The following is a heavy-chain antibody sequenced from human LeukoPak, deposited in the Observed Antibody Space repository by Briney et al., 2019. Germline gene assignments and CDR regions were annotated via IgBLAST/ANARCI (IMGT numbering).Heavy chain of an antibody. Sequence: GASVKVSCRASGYTFSTYAINWVRQAPGQGLELMGWINTNTGNPTYAQGFTGRFVFSLDTSVSTAYLQINSLKAEDTAVYYCARGRGAAAGKDLSASYYYMDVWGTGTTVTVSS. V-gene: IGHV7-4-1*02. D-gene: IGHD6-13*01. CDR1: GYTFSTYA. CDR3: ARGRGAAAGKDLSASYYYMDV. CDR2: INTNTGNP. J-gene: IGHJ6*03.